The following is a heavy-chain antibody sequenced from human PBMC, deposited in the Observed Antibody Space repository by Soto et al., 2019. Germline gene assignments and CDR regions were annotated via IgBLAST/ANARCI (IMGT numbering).Heavy chain of an antibody. CDR3: ARSVFP. CDR2: IYYTGST. J-gene: IGHJ5*02. Sequence: SDTLSLTCTVFPASISSGGDYWNWIRQNPGKGLEWIGYIYYTGSTYYNPSLKSRVTISLDTSKNQFSLKLSSVTAADTAVYYCARSVFPWGQGTLVTVSS. CDR1: PASISSGGDY. V-gene: IGHV4-31*03.